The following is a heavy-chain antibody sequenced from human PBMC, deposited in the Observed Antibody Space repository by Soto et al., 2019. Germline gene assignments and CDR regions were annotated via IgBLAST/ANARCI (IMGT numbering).Heavy chain of an antibody. V-gene: IGHV1-46*01. Sequence: ASVKVSCKASGYTFTSYYMHWVRQAPGQGLEWMGIINPSGGSTSYAQKFQGRVTMTRDTSTSTVYMELSSLRSEDTAVYYCARGARGYYDSSGYSYYFDYWGQRTLVTVSS. CDR2: INPSGGST. D-gene: IGHD3-22*01. J-gene: IGHJ4*02. CDR1: GYTFTSYY. CDR3: ARGARGYYDSSGYSYYFDY.